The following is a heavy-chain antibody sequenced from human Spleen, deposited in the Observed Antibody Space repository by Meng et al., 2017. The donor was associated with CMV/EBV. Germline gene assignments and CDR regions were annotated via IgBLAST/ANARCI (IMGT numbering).Heavy chain of an antibody. V-gene: IGHV4-61*01. D-gene: IGHD6-6*01. CDR1: GGSVSSCSYY. CDR3: ARDPQYSSSSGGYWYFDL. Sequence: SETLSLTCTVSGGSVSSCSYYWSWIRQPPGKGLEWIGYIYYSGSTNYNPSLKSRVTISLDTSKNQLSLKLCSVTAADTALYSCARDPQYSSSSGGYWYFDLWGRGTLVTVSS. CDR2: IYYSGST. J-gene: IGHJ2*01.